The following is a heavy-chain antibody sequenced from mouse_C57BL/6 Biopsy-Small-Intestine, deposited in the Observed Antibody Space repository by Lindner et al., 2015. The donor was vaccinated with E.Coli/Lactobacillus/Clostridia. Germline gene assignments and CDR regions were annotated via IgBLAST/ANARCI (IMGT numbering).Heavy chain of an antibody. Sequence: VQLQESGPELVKPGASVKLSCKASGYTFINFDMNWVKQTPVHGLEWIGAIDPETGGTAYNQKFKGKAILTADKSSSTAYMELRSLTSEDSAVYYCTINDGYFLEDYWGQGTSVTVSS. J-gene: IGHJ4*01. CDR2: IDPETGGT. CDR3: TINDGYFLEDY. V-gene: IGHV1-15*01. CDR1: GYTFINFD. D-gene: IGHD2-3*01.